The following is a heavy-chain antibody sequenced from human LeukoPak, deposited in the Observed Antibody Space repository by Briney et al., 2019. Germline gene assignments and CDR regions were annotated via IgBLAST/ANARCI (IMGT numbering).Heavy chain of an antibody. J-gene: IGHJ4*02. CDR3: ARRSEFDNTHYHYFDY. Sequence: PSETLSLACTVSGGSIDSRSYYWDWIRQAPGKGLEWIGTIYHSGSTEYNPSLKSRVAIFVDTSKNQFSLILHSVAAADTAVYYCARRSEFDNTHYHYFDYWGQGALVTVSS. CDR1: GGSIDSRSYY. CDR2: IYHSGST. V-gene: IGHV4-39*01. D-gene: IGHD2-15*01.